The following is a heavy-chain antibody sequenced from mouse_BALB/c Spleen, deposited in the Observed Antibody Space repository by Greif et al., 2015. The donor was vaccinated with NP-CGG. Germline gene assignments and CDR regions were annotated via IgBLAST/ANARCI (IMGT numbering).Heavy chain of an antibody. CDR1: GYAFTNYL. V-gene: IGHV1-54*03. Sequence: VKLQESGAELVRPGTSVKVSCKASGYAFTNYLIEWVRQRPGQGLEWIGVINPGSGGTNYNEKFKGKATLTADKSSSTAYMQLSSLTSDDSAVYFCARGGCLYAMDYWGQGTSVTVSS. CDR3: ARGGCLYAMDY. J-gene: IGHJ4*01. CDR2: INPGSGGT. D-gene: IGHD6-1*01.